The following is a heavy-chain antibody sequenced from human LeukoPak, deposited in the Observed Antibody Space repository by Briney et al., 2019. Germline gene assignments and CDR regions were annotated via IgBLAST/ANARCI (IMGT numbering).Heavy chain of an antibody. CDR2: IFYSGST. D-gene: IGHD3-16*02. CDR3: ARGRRTYYDYVWGSYRYTGFDY. V-gene: IGHV4-59*01. CDR1: GGSISNYY. J-gene: IGHJ4*02. Sequence: SETLSLTCSVSGGSISNYYWSWIRQPPGKGLEWIGHIFYSGSTNYNPSLKSRVTISIDTSKNQFSLKLSSVTAADTAVYFCARGRRTYYDYVWGSYRYTGFDYWGQGTLVTVSS.